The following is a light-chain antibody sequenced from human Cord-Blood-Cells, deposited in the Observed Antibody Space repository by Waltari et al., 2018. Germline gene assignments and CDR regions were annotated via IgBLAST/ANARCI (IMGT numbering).Light chain of an antibody. CDR2: EDS. J-gene: IGLJ1*01. Sequence: SYELTQPHSVSVPPGQTAGITCSGDALLKQYAHRYQQKSGQAPVLVIYEDSKRPSGIPERFSGSSSGTMATLTISGAQVEDEADYYCYSTDSSGNHRVFGTGTKVTVL. CDR3: YSTDSSGNHRV. V-gene: IGLV3-10*01. CDR1: ALLKQY.